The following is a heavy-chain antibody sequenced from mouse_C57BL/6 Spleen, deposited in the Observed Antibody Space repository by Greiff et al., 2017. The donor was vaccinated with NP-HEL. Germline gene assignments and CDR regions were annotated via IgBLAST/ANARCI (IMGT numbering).Heavy chain of an antibody. Sequence: EVQLQQSGPELVKPGASVKIPCKASGYTFTDYHMDWVKQSHGKSLEWIGDINPNNGGTIYNQKFKGKATLTVDKSSSTAYMELRSLTSEDTAVYYCARTDYDEDYYAMDYWGQGTSVTVSS. CDR2: INPNNGGT. D-gene: IGHD2-4*01. J-gene: IGHJ4*01. V-gene: IGHV1-18*01. CDR3: ARTDYDEDYYAMDY. CDR1: GYTFTDYH.